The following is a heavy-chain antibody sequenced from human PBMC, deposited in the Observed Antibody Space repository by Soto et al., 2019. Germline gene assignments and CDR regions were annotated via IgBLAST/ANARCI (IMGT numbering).Heavy chain of an antibody. V-gene: IGHV1-69*13. CDR3: ARGFRVAATRWWFDP. CDR1: GGTFSSYA. D-gene: IGHD2-15*01. J-gene: IGHJ5*02. Sequence: SVKVSCKASGGTFSSYAISWVRQAPGQGLEWMGGIIPIFGTANYAQKFQGRVTITADESTSTAYMELSSLRSEDTAVYYCARGFRVAATRWWFDPWGQGTLVTVSS. CDR2: IIPIFGTA.